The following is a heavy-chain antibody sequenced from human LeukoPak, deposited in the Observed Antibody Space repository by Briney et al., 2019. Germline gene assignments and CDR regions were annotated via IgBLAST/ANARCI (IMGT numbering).Heavy chain of an antibody. V-gene: IGHV1-2*02. Sequence: ASVKVSCKASGYTFTGYYMHWVRQAPGQGLEWMGWINPNSGGTNYAQKFQGRVTMTRDTSISTAYMELSRLRSDDTAVYYCARGRYYDRSGEDYWGQGTLVTVS. CDR1: GYTFTGYY. J-gene: IGHJ4*02. D-gene: IGHD3-22*01. CDR3: ARGRYYDRSGEDY. CDR2: INPNSGGT.